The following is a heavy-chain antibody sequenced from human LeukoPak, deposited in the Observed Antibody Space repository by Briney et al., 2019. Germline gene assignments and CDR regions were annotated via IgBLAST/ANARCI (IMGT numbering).Heavy chain of an antibody. V-gene: IGHV1-2*02. J-gene: IGHJ4*02. CDR3: AREVSVLRWLYFDY. CDR1: GYTFTGYY. CDR2: INPNSGGT. D-gene: IGHD4-23*01. Sequence: ASVKVSCKASGYTFTGYYMHWVRQAPGQGLEWMGWINPNSGGTNYAQKFQGRVTMTRDTSISTAYMELSRLRSDDTAVYYCAREVSVLRWLYFDYWGQGTLVTVSS.